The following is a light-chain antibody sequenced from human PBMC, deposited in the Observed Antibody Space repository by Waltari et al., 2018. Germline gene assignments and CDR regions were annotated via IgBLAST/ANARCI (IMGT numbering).Light chain of an antibody. Sequence: DIVMTQSPDSLAVSLGERATINCKSSQSVLYSSNNKNYLAWYQQKPGQPPQLLIYWASTRESGVPDRFSGSGSETDFTLTISSLQAEDVAVYYCQQYYSTPPITFGQGTRLEIK. CDR2: WAS. J-gene: IGKJ5*01. CDR3: QQYYSTPPIT. CDR1: QSVLYSSNNKNY. V-gene: IGKV4-1*01.